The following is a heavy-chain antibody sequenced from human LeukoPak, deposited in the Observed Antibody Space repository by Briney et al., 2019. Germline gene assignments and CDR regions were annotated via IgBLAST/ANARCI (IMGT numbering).Heavy chain of an antibody. CDR1: GFSFSYYW. CDR2: IKEDGSEI. CDR3: TRTPDGVDY. V-gene: IGHV3-7*01. J-gene: IGHJ4*02. D-gene: IGHD3-10*01. Sequence: GGSLRLSCAASGFSFSYYWMTWVRQAPGKGLEWVANIKEDGSEIFYVDSVKGRFTISRDNARNSLYLQMNSLRAEDTAVYYCTRTPDGVDYWGQGTLVTVSS.